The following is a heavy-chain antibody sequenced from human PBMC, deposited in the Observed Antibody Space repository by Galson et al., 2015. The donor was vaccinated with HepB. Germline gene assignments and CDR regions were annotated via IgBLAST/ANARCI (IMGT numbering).Heavy chain of an antibody. CDR1: GYTFTSYG. D-gene: IGHD3-3*01. CDR2: ISAYNGNT. V-gene: IGHV1-18*04. Sequence: SVKVSCKASGYTFTSYGISWVRQAPGQGLEWMGWISAYNGNTNYAQKLQGRVTMTTDTSTSTAYMELRSLRSDDTAVYYCATTISIWSGYLAAAAGWFDPWGQGTLVTVSS. CDR3: ATTISIWSGYLAAAAGWFDP. J-gene: IGHJ5*02.